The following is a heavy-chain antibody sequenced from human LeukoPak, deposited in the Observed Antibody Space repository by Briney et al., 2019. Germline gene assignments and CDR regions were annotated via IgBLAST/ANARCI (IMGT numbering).Heavy chain of an antibody. CDR1: GLTLSGSA. D-gene: IGHD1-26*01. V-gene: IGHV3-72*01. CDR3: ARASGIVGAAVYYFDY. CDR2: TRNKANSYTT. Sequence: GGSLKLSCEASGLTLSGSAVHWVRQAPGKGLEWVGRTRNKANSYTTEYAASVKGRFTISRDDSKNSLYLQMNSLKTEDTAVYYCARASGIVGAAVYYFDYWGQGTLVTVSS. J-gene: IGHJ4*02.